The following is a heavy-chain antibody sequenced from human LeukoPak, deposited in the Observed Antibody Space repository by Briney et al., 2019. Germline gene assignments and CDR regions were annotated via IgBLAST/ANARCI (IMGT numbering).Heavy chain of an antibody. D-gene: IGHD6-6*01. CDR1: GGTFSSYA. Sequence: ASVKVSCKASGGTFSSYAITWVRQAPGQGLEWVGWINTYNGNTKYAQKLQGRLTMTTDTSTSTAYMELRSLRSDDTAVYYCASAGSSPSSNAFDIWGQGTMVTVSS. CDR2: INTYNGNT. CDR3: ASAGSSPSSNAFDI. V-gene: IGHV1-18*01. J-gene: IGHJ3*02.